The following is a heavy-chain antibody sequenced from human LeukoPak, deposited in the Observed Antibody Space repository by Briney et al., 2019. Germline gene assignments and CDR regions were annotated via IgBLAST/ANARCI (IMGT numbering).Heavy chain of an antibody. CDR1: GYTLTELS. Sequence: ASLKVSCKVSGYTLTELSMHWVRQAPGNGLEWRGGFDPEDGETIYAQKFQGRVTMTEDTSTDTAYMELSSLRSEDTAVYYCARVPGASGIAAAGYYYYYYMDVWGKGTTVTVSS. CDR2: FDPEDGET. CDR3: ARVPGASGIAAAGYYYYYYMDV. D-gene: IGHD6-13*01. V-gene: IGHV1-24*01. J-gene: IGHJ6*03.